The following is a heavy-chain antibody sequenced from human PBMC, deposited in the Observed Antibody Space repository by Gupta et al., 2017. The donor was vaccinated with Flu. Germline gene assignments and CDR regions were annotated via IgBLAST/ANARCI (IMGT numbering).Heavy chain of an antibody. D-gene: IGHD4-17*01. CDR2: IWYDGSNK. CDR1: GFTFSSYG. CDR3: ARALGITVTTLDY. V-gene: IGHV3-33*01. J-gene: IGHJ4*02. Sequence: QVQLVESGGGVVQPGRSLRLSCAASGFTFSSYGMHWVRQAPGKGLEWVAVIWYDGSNKYYADSVKGRFTISRDNSKNTLYLQMNSLRAEDTAVYYCARALGITVTTLDYWGQGTLVTVAS.